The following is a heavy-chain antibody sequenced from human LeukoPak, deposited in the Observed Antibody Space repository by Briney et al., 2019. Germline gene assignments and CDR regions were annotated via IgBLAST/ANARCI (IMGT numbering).Heavy chain of an antibody. D-gene: IGHD6-19*01. CDR1: GGSVSNADYY. V-gene: IGHV4-61*08. J-gene: IGHJ4*02. CDR3: ARCGWAYSSGWSHDY. Sequence: PSETLSLTCTVSGGSVSNADYYWSWIRHPPGKTLEWIGYIYHTGSNNYKYSLKSRVTISVDRSKNQFSLKLSSVTAADTAVYYCARCGWAYSSGWSHDYWGQGTLVTVSS. CDR2: IYHTGSN.